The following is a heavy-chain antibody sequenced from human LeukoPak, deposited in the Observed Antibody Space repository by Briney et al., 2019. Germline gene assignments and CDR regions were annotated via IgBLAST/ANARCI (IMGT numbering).Heavy chain of an antibody. CDR3: ARDGDAGAFDI. CDR1: GGTFGRYA. Sequence: ASVKVSCKASGGTFGRYAITWVRQAPGQGLEWMGWISAYNGNTNYAQKLQGRVTMTTDTSTSTAYMELRSLRSDDTAVYYCARDGDAGAFDIWGQGTMVTVSS. J-gene: IGHJ3*02. CDR2: ISAYNGNT. V-gene: IGHV1-18*01. D-gene: IGHD7-27*01.